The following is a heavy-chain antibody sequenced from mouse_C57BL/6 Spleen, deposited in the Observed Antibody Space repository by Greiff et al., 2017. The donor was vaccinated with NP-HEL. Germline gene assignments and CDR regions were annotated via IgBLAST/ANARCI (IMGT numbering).Heavy chain of an antibody. J-gene: IGHJ2*01. Sequence: VQLKESGPELVKPGASVKISCKASGYAFSSSWMNWVKQRPGKGLEWIGRIYPGDGDTNYNGKFKGKATLTADKSSSTAYMQLSSLTSEDSAVYFCARGYGSRVDYWGQGTTLTVSS. CDR2: IYPGDGDT. D-gene: IGHD1-1*01. CDR3: ARGYGSRVDY. CDR1: GYAFSSSW. V-gene: IGHV1-82*01.